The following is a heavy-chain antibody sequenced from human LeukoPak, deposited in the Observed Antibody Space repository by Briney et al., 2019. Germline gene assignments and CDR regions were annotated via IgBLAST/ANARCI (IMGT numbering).Heavy chain of an antibody. V-gene: IGHV3-9*03. CDR2: ISWNSGSI. Sequence: RTGGSLRLSCAASGFTFDDYAMHWVRQAPGKGLEWVSGISWNSGSIGYADSVKGRFTISRDNAKNSLYLQMNSLRAEDMALYYCAKARTGDAFDIWGQGTMVTVSS. D-gene: IGHD7-27*01. J-gene: IGHJ3*02. CDR3: AKARTGDAFDI. CDR1: GFTFDDYA.